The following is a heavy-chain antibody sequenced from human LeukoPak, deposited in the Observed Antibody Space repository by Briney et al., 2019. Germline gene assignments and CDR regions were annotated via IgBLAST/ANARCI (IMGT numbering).Heavy chain of an antibody. Sequence: SETLSLTCAVYGGSFSGYYWSWIRQPPGKGLEWIGEINHSGSTNYNPSLKSRVTISVDTSKNQFSLKLTSVTAADTAVFYCAKQTSPYGGHFDNWGQGTLVTVSS. CDR1: GGSFSGYY. CDR2: INHSGST. D-gene: IGHD3-10*01. V-gene: IGHV4-34*01. J-gene: IGHJ4*02. CDR3: AKQTSPYGGHFDN.